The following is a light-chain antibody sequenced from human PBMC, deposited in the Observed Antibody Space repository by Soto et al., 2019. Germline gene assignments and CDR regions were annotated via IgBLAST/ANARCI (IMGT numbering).Light chain of an antibody. CDR2: GAS. Sequence: EVGMTQSPDTLSVSPGETMTLSCRASQSVRSKLAWYQQKPGQAPRLLIYGASTRPTGIPARFSGSGSGTEFTLTISSLQSEDSAVYYCQQYNDLPLTFGGGTKVEIK. V-gene: IGKV3D-15*01. J-gene: IGKJ4*01. CDR1: QSVRSK. CDR3: QQYNDLPLT.